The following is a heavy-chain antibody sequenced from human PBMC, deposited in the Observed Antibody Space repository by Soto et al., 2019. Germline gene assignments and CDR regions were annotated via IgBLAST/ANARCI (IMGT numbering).Heavy chain of an antibody. CDR3: ARQSTVTGNYYFDS. CDR1: GASISSRGFY. V-gene: IGHV4-31*03. Sequence: QVQLQESVPGLVKPSQTLSLTCPVSGASISSRGFYWTWIRQLPGKGLEWIGYISYSGSTNYSPSLKSRLNISLDTSDNHFSLKLTSVTAADTAVYYCARQSTVTGNYYFDSWGQGTLVTVAT. D-gene: IGHD4-17*01. CDR2: ISYSGST. J-gene: IGHJ4*02.